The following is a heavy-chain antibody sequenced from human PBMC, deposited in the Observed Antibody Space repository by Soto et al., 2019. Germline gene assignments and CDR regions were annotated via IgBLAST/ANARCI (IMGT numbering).Heavy chain of an antibody. D-gene: IGHD3-22*01. CDR1: GGTFSSYA. V-gene: IGHV1-69*06. J-gene: IGHJ4*02. Sequence: SVKVSCKASGGTFSSYAISWVRQAPGQGLEWMGGIIPIFGTANYAQKFQGRVTVTADKSTSTAYMELSSLRSEDTAVYYCARGKYYDSSASDYFDYWGQGTLVTVSS. CDR3: ARGKYYDSSASDYFDY. CDR2: IIPIFGTA.